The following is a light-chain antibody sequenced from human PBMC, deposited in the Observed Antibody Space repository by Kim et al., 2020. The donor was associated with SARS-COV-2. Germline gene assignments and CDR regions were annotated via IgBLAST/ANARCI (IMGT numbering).Light chain of an antibody. V-gene: IGLV1-47*01. CDR3: AAWDDSLSGRV. Sequence: GQRVTIFCSGSSSNIGSNFGYWYQQLPGTAPKLLIYRNNQRPSGVPDRFSGSKSGTSAYLAISGLRSEDEADYYCAAWDDSLSGRVFGGGTKLTVL. CDR2: RNN. J-gene: IGLJ2*01. CDR1: SSNIGSNF.